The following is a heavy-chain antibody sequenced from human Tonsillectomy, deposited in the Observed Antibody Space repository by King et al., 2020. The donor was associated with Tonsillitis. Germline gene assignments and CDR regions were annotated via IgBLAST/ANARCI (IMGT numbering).Heavy chain of an antibody. J-gene: IGHJ6*03. V-gene: IGHV3-20*04. D-gene: IGHD1-26*01. CDR3: ARSHSGGYYFSYYYDMDV. CDR1: GFTFDDYG. Sequence: VQLVESGGGVVRPGGSLRLSCAASGFTFDDYGMSWVRQAPGKGLEWVSCINWNGGSTGYADSVKGRFTISRDNAKNSLYLQMNSLRAEDTALYYCARSHSGGYYFSYYYDMDVWGKGTTVTVSS. CDR2: INWNGGST.